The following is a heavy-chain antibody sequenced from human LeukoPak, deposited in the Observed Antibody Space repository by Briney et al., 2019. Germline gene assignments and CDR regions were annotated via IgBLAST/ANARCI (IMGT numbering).Heavy chain of an antibody. V-gene: IGHV4-39*07. D-gene: IGHD1-1*01. CDR3: ARGRYNWSY. CDR2: INHSGST. CDR1: GGSISSGSYY. Sequence: SETLSLTCTVSGGSISSGSYYWSWIRQPPGKGLEWIGEINHSGSTNYNPSLKSRVTISVDTSKNQFSLRLGSVTAADTSVYYCARGRYNWSYWGQGTLVTVSS. J-gene: IGHJ4*02.